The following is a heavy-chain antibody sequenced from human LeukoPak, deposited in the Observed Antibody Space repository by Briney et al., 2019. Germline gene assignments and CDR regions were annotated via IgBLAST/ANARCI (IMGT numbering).Heavy chain of an antibody. D-gene: IGHD2-2*02. J-gene: IGHJ5*02. V-gene: IGHV1-2*02. Sequence: ASVKVSCKASGYTFTGYYMHWVRQAPGQGLEWMGWINPNSGGTNYAQKFQGRVTMTRVTSISTAYMELSRLRSDDTAVYYCARDSCSSTSCYSPPRFDPWGQGTLVTVSS. CDR2: INPNSGGT. CDR1: GYTFTGYY. CDR3: ARDSCSSTSCYSPPRFDP.